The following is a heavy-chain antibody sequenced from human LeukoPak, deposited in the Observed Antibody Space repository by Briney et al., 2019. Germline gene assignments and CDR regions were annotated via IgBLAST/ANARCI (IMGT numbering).Heavy chain of an antibody. D-gene: IGHD3-22*01. J-gene: IGHJ5*02. CDR1: GYILTSYG. Sequence: ASVKVSCKASGYILTSYGISWVRQAPGQGLEWMGWISVYNGNTNYPQRLQGRVTMTTDTSTTTAYMELRSLRSDDTAVYYCTRDINRYYYDSHGYYPTDLWGQGTLVTVSS. V-gene: IGHV1-18*01. CDR3: TRDINRYYYDSHGYYPTDL. CDR2: ISVYNGNT.